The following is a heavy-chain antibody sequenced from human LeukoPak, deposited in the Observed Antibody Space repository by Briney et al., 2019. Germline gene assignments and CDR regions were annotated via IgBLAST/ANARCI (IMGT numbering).Heavy chain of an antibody. J-gene: IGHJ3*01. D-gene: IGHD1-26*01. V-gene: IGHV4-59*01. CDR3: ARDRRGSFYTFDL. CDR2: VSHTGAT. Sequence: SETLSLTCSVSGASINGYFWSWVRQTPEKGLQWIGYVSHTGATTSNPTLESRVSITIDTSKSQISLTITSVTAADSALYYCARDRRGSFYTFDLWGPGTIVSVS. CDR1: GASINGYF.